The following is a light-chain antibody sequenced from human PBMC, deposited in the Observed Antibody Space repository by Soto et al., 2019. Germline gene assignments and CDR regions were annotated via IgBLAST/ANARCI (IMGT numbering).Light chain of an antibody. J-gene: IGKJ1*01. Sequence: ASLGDSVTITCRASQSIRSWLSWYQQKPGQAPNLLIYAASSLQSGVPSRFSGSGSGADFTLTISSLQSEDFATYYCQQHYITPWTFGQGTKVDIK. CDR3: QQHYITPWT. V-gene: IGKV1-39*01. CDR2: AAS. CDR1: QSIRSW.